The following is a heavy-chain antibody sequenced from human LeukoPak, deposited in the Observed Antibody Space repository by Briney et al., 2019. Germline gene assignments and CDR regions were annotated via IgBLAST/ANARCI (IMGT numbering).Heavy chain of an antibody. CDR3: ARRTAAAGTRYFDY. CDR1: GGSISSYY. D-gene: IGHD6-13*01. Sequence: SETLSLTCTVSGGSISSYYWSWIRQPPGKGLEWIGYIYYSGSTNYNPSLKSRVTISVDTSKNQFSLKLSSVTAADTAVYYCARRTAAAGTRYFDYWGQGTLVTVSS. V-gene: IGHV4-59*08. CDR2: IYYSGST. J-gene: IGHJ4*02.